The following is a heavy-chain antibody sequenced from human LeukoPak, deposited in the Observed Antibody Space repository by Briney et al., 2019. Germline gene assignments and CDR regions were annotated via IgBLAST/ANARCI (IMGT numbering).Heavy chain of an antibody. CDR1: GFTFSSSW. CDR3: ARGLGFGESKWD. Sequence: PGGSLRLSCAGSGFTFSSSWMSWVRQAPGKGLEWVANIKRDGSEKHYVDSVKGRFTISRDNAKNSLFLQMNNLRVDDTAVYYCARGLGFGESKWDWGQGTLVTVSS. J-gene: IGHJ4*02. CDR2: IKRDGSEK. D-gene: IGHD3-10*01. V-gene: IGHV3-7*03.